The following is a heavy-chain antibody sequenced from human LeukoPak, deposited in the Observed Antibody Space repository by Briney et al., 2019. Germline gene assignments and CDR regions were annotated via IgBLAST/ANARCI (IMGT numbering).Heavy chain of an antibody. V-gene: IGHV3-21*01. D-gene: IGHD2-2*01. CDR2: ISSSSSYI. CDR1: GFAFSSYS. Sequence: GGSLRLSCAASGFAFSSYSMNWVRQAPGKGLEWVSSISSSSSYIYYADSVKGRFTISRDNAKNSLYLQMNSLRAEDTAVYYCARKGVYCSSTSCQIPYGMDVWGQGTTVTVSS. CDR3: ARKGVYCSSTSCQIPYGMDV. J-gene: IGHJ6*02.